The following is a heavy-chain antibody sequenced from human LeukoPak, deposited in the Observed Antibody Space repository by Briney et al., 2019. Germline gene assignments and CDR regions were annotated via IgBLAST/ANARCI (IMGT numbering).Heavy chain of an antibody. CDR3: ARDRRLQFDY. CDR1: GFTFSSYA. J-gene: IGHJ4*02. Sequence: GGSLRLSCAASGFTFSSYAMHWVRQAPGKGLEWVAVISYDGSNKYYADSVKGRFTISRDNAKNSLYLQMNSLRAEDTAVYYCARDRRLQFDYWGQGTLVTVSS. V-gene: IGHV3-30*04. D-gene: IGHD4-11*01. CDR2: ISYDGSNK.